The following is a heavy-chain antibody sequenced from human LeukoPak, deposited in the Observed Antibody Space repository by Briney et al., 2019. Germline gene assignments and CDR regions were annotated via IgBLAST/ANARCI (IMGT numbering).Heavy chain of an antibody. CDR3: ARHCSGGSCYLGYGMDV. CDR1: GYSFTSYW. V-gene: IGHV5-51*01. Sequence: GESLKISCKGSGYSFTSYWIGWVRQLPGKGLEWMGIIYPGDPDTRYSPSFQGQVTISADKSISTAYLQWSSLKASDTAMYYCARHCSGGSCYLGYGMDVWGQGTTVTVSS. D-gene: IGHD2-15*01. CDR2: IYPGDPDT. J-gene: IGHJ6*02.